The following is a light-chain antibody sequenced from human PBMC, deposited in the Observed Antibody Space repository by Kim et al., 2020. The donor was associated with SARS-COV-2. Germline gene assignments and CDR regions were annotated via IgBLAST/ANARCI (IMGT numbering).Light chain of an antibody. Sequence: ESVLTQSPGTLSLSPGERATLSCRASQSVSSDYLVWYQQKPGQAPRVLIYGASSRATGIPDRFSGSGSGTDFTLTISRLEPEDFAVYYCQHYDRPVLTFGGGTKVDIK. J-gene: IGKJ4*01. CDR1: QSVSSDY. V-gene: IGKV3-20*01. CDR3: QHYDRPVLT. CDR2: GAS.